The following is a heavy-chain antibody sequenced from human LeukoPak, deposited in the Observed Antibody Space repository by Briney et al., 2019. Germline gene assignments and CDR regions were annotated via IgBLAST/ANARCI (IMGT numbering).Heavy chain of an antibody. V-gene: IGHV4-39*06. J-gene: IGHJ5*02. D-gene: IGHD3-16*01. CDR3: AKEGGEWGSVDP. CDR2: IYYTGST. Sequence: SETLSLTCTVSGGSINSTSHYWGWIRQPPGRGLEWIGSIYYTGSTYYSPSLKSRVTISIDTSKNQFALKLNSVTAADTAVYYCAKEGGEWGSVDPWGQGTLVTVSS. CDR1: GGSINSTSHY.